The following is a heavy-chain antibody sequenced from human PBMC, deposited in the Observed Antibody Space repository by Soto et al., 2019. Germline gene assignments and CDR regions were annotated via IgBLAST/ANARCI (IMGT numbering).Heavy chain of an antibody. CDR3: ARGLAAAAYYYYYMDV. D-gene: IGHD6-13*01. CDR2: INHSGST. Sequence: PSETLSLTCAVYGGSFSGYYWSWIRQPPGKGLEWIGEINHSGSTNYNPSLKSRVTISVDTSKNQFSLKLSSVTAADTAVYYCARGLAAAAYYYYYMDVWGKGTTVTVSS. J-gene: IGHJ6*03. CDR1: GGSFSGYY. V-gene: IGHV4-34*01.